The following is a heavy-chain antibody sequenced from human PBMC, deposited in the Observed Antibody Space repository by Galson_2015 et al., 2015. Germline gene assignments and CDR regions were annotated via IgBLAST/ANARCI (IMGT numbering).Heavy chain of an antibody. D-gene: IGHD2-8*01. CDR2: ISSSGSTI. Sequence: SLRLSCAASGFTFSSYEMNWVRQAPGKGLEWVSYISSSGSTIYYADSVKGRFTISSDNAKNSLYLQMNSLRVEDTAVYYCARDVRYCTNGVCPTSGSWGQGTLVTVSS. CDR3: ARDVRYCTNGVCPTSGS. J-gene: IGHJ5*02. CDR1: GFTFSSYE. V-gene: IGHV3-48*03.